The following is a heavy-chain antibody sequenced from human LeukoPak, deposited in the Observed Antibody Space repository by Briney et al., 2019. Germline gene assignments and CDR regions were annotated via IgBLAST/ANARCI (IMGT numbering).Heavy chain of an antibody. V-gene: IGHV3-30-3*01. Sequence: GGSLRLSCAASGFTFSSYAMYWVRQAPGKGLEWVAVISYDGSNKYYADSVKGRFTISRDNSKNTLYLQMNSLRAEDTAVYYCARDLYGIAAPLDYWGQGTLVTVSS. CDR3: ARDLYGIAAPLDY. J-gene: IGHJ4*02. CDR1: GFTFSSYA. D-gene: IGHD6-6*01. CDR2: ISYDGSNK.